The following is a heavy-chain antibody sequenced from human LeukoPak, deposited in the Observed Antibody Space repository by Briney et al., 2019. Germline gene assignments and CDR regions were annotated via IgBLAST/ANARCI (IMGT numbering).Heavy chain of an antibody. CDR3: ARLVITMVRGSNWFDP. V-gene: IGHV4-39*01. Sequence: SETLSLTCTVSGGSISSSSYYWGWIRQPPGKGLEWIGSIYYSGSTYYNPSLKSRVTISVDTSKNQFSLKLSSATAADTAVYYCARLVITMVRGSNWFDPWGQGALVTVSS. J-gene: IGHJ5*02. CDR2: IYYSGST. D-gene: IGHD3-10*01. CDR1: GGSISSSSYY.